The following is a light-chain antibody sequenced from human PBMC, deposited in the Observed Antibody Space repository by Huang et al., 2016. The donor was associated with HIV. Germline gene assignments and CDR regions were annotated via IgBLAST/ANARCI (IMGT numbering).Light chain of an antibody. CDR2: GAS. CDR3: QQYNNWPPG. CDR1: QSVNTN. V-gene: IGKV3-15*01. Sequence: EIVMTQSPATLSVSLGERATLSCSASQSVNTNLAWYQQRPGQAPRLLINGASTRATGIPGRFSGSGSGTEFTLTISSLQSEDFAVYYCQQYNNWPPGFGPGTKVDIK. J-gene: IGKJ3*01.